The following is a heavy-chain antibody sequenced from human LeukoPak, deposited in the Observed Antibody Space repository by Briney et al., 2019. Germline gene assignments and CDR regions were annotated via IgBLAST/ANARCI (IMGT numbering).Heavy chain of an antibody. CDR2: IIPIFGTA. V-gene: IGHV1-69*05. CDR1: GGTFSSYA. Sequence: SVKVSCKASGGTFSSYAISWVRQAPGQGREWMGRIIPIFGTANYAQKFQGRVTVTTDESTSTAYMELSSLRSEDTAVYYCAREWGPAAAPFDYWGQGTLVTVSS. J-gene: IGHJ4*02. CDR3: AREWGPAAAPFDY. D-gene: IGHD6-13*01.